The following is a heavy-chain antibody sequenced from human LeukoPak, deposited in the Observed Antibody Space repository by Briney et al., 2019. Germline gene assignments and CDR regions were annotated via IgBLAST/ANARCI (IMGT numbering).Heavy chain of an antibody. Sequence: GGSLRLSCAASGFTFSSYAMSWVRQAPGKGLEWVSAISGRGGSTYYADSVKGRFTISRDNSKNTLYLQMNSLRAEDTAVYYCAKDTDYGGNPDAFDIWGQGTMVTVSS. CDR3: AKDTDYGGNPDAFDI. D-gene: IGHD4-23*01. V-gene: IGHV3-23*01. J-gene: IGHJ3*02. CDR2: ISGRGGST. CDR1: GFTFSSYA.